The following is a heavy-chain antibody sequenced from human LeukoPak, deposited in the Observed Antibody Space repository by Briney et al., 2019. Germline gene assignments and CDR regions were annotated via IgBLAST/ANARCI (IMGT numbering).Heavy chain of an antibody. CDR1: GGSISSYY. CDR3: ARELDIVVVPAAKNYYYYYGMDV. Sequence: PSETLSLTCTVSGGSISSYYWSWIRQPPGKGLEWIGYIYYSGSTNYNPSLKSRVTMSVDTSKNQFSLKLSSVTAADTAVYYCARELDIVVVPAAKNYYYYYGMDVWGQGTTVTVSS. V-gene: IGHV4-59*12. D-gene: IGHD2-2*03. J-gene: IGHJ6*02. CDR2: IYYSGST.